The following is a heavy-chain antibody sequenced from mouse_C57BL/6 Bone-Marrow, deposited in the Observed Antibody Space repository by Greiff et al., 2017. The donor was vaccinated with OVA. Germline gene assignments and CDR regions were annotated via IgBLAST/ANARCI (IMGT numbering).Heavy chain of an antibody. CDR3: ARDDGRGMDD. CDR1: GYSITSGYY. Sequence: EVQLQESGPGLVKPSQSLSLTCSVTGYSITSGYYWNWIRQFPGNKLEWMGYISYDGSNNYNPSLKNRIPITRDTSKNQFFLKLNSVTTEDTATYYCARDDGRGMDDWGQGTSVTVSS. D-gene: IGHD2-3*01. J-gene: IGHJ4*01. V-gene: IGHV3-6*01. CDR2: ISYDGSN.